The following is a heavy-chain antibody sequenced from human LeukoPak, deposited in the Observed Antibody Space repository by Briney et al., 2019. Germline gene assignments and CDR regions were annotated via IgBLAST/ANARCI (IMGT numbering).Heavy chain of an antibody. CDR2: IHHSGVT. D-gene: IGHD4-17*01. CDR3: ARGDMTTVTTYQFDP. V-gene: IGHV4-38-2*01. Sequence: PSETLSLTCVVSGYSISSGFYWSWIRQPPGKGLEWIATIHHSGVTYYNPSLNSRFTISVDTSKNQFSLKLTSVTAADTAIYSCARGDMTTVTTYQFDPWGQETLVTVSS. CDR1: GYSISSGFY. J-gene: IGHJ5*02.